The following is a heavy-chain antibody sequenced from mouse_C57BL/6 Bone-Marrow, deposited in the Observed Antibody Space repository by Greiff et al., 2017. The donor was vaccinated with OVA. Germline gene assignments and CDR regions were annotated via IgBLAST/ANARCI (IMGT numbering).Heavy chain of an antibody. CDR3: ARGTTVDWYFDV. D-gene: IGHD1-1*01. Sequence: VQLQQSGAELVRPGTSVKLSCKASGYTFTSYWMHWVKQRPGQGLEWIGVIDPSDSYTNYNQKFKGKATLTVDTSSSTAYMQLSSLTSEDSAVYYCARGTTVDWYFDVWGTGTTVTVSS. CDR2: IDPSDSYT. CDR1: GYTFTSYW. J-gene: IGHJ1*03. V-gene: IGHV1-59*01.